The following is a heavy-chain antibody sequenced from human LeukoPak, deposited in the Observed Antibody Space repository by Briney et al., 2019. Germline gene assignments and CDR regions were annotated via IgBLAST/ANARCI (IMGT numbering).Heavy chain of an antibody. CDR2: INPNSGGT. CDR1: GYTFTGYY. V-gene: IGHV1-2*02. D-gene: IGHD4-11*01. Sequence: ASVKVSCKASGYTFTGYYMHWVRQAPGQGLEWMGWINPNSGGTNYAQKFQGRVTMTRDTSISTAYMELSRLRSDDTAVYYCAREVSDYSNCENWFDPWGQGTLVTVSS. J-gene: IGHJ5*02. CDR3: AREVSDYSNCENWFDP.